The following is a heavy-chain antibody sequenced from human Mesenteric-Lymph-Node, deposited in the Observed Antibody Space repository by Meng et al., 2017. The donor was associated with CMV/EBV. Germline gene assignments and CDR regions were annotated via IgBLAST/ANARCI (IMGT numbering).Heavy chain of an antibody. CDR1: GYPFPSFG. CDR3: ASTGSGSGGDFDY. V-gene: IGHV1-18*01. J-gene: IGHJ4*02. D-gene: IGHD3-10*01. Sequence: KASGYPFPSFGIRWVRQAPGQGLEWMGWISAYNGNTNYAQKLQGRVTMTTDTSTSTAYMELRSLRSDDTAVYYCASTGSGSGGDFDYWGQGTLVTVSS. CDR2: ISAYNGNT.